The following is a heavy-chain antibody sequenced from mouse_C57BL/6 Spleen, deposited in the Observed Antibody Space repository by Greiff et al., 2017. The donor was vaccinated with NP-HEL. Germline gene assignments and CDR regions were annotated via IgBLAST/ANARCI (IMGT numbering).Heavy chain of an antibody. CDR3: ARRDSLGPYAMDY. V-gene: IGHV1-39*01. J-gene: IGHJ4*01. Sequence: VHVKQSGPELVKPGASVKISCKASGYSFTDYNMNWVKQSNGKSLEWIGVINPNYGTTSYNQKFKGKATLTVDQSSSTAYMQLNSLTSEDSAVYYCARRDSLGPYAMDYWGQGTSVTVSS. CDR1: GYSFTDYN. D-gene: IGHD3-3*01. CDR2: INPNYGTT.